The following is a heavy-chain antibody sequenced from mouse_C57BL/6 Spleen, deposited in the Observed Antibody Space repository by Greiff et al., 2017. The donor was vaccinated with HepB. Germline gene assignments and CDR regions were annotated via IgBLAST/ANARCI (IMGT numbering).Heavy chain of an antibody. V-gene: IGHV5-4*01. CDR2: ISDGGSYT. D-gene: IGHD2-2*01. CDR1: GFTFSSYA. J-gene: IGHJ4*01. CDR3: ARDRGLREYYYAMDY. Sequence: EVQLQESGGGLVKPGGSLKLSCAASGFTFSSYAMSWVRQTPEKRLEWVATISDGGSYTYYPDNVKGRFTISRDNAKNNLYLQMSHLKSEDTAMYYCARDRGLREYYYAMDYWGQGTSVTVSS.